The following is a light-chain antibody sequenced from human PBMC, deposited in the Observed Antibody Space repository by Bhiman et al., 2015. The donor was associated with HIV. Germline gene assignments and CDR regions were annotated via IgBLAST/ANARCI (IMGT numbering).Light chain of an antibody. CDR3: SSFRV. J-gene: IGLJ3*02. CDR2: EVN. Sequence: QSALTQPPSASGSPGQSVAISCTGTSSDFGAYNYVSWYQQRPGKAPKLMIYEVNKRPSGVPDRFSGSKSGNTASLTVSGLQAEDEADYYCSSFRVFGGGTKLT. CDR1: SSDFGAYNY. V-gene: IGLV2-8*01.